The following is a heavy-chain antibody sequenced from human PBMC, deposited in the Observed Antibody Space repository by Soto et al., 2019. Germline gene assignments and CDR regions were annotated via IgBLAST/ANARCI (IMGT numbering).Heavy chain of an antibody. Sequence: PGGSLRLSCAASGFTFSSYSMNWVRQAPGKGLEWVSAISASGDNAYYADSVKGRFTISRDRSKSLYLQMKSLRAEDTAIYYCAKFFVAGTRGYFDSWGQEPWSPSPQ. V-gene: IGHV3-23*01. CDR2: ISASGDNA. J-gene: IGHJ4*01. CDR3: AKFFVAGTRGYFDS. D-gene: IGHD6-19*01. CDR1: GFTFSSYS.